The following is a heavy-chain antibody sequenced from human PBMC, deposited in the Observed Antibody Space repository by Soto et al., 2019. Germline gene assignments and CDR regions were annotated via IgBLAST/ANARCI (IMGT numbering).Heavy chain of an antibody. CDR2: VWKDGNTK. CDR1: GFSVSNYG. D-gene: IGHD3-9*01. Sequence: QVQLVESGGGVVQPGQSLRLSCAASGFSVSNYGMHWVRQAPGKGLEWVAVVWKDGNTKHYGDSVKGRFTISRDNSKNALELQMSSLRGEDTAVYYCARGEALTDGAFDIWGQGTMVTVSS. J-gene: IGHJ3*02. CDR3: ARGEALTDGAFDI. V-gene: IGHV3-33*01.